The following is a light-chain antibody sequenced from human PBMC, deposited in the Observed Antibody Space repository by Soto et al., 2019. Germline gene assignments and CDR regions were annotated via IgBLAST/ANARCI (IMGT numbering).Light chain of an antibody. Sequence: QPVLTQSPSASASLGASVKLTCTLNSGHSSYAIAWHQQQPEKGPRYLMKLNSDGSHSKGDGIPDRFSGSSSGAERYLTISSLQSEDEADYYCQTWGTDIVVFGGGTKLTVL. CDR3: QTWGTDIVV. CDR1: SGHSSYA. CDR2: LNSDGSH. V-gene: IGLV4-69*01. J-gene: IGLJ2*01.